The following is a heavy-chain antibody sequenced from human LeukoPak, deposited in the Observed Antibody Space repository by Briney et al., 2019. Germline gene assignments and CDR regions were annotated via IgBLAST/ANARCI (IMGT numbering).Heavy chain of an antibody. V-gene: IGHV4-61*01. CDR2: IYYSGST. D-gene: IGHD3-10*01. CDR1: GDSITSGRYY. CDR3: ARDKGSGIVERAFDI. J-gene: IGHJ3*02. Sequence: PSQTLSLTCTVSGDSITSGRYYWSWIRQPPGKGLEWIGYIYYSGSTNYNPSLKSRVTISVDTSKNQFSLKLSSVTAADTAVYYCARDKGSGIVERAFDIWGQGTMVTVSS.